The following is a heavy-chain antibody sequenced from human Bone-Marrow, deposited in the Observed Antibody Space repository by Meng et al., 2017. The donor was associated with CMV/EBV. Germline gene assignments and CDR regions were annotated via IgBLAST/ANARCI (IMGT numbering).Heavy chain of an antibody. CDR3: ARGGLLGGYSFAKYFFEY. Sequence: LSLTCAASGFTFSTYSMNWVRQAPGKGLEWVSYISSSSTTIYYADSVRGRFTISGDNAKNSLYLQVNSLRAEDTAVYYCARGGLLGGYSFAKYFFEYWGQGTLVTVSS. J-gene: IGHJ4*02. CDR2: ISSSSTTI. D-gene: IGHD5-18*01. V-gene: IGHV3-48*04. CDR1: GFTFSTYS.